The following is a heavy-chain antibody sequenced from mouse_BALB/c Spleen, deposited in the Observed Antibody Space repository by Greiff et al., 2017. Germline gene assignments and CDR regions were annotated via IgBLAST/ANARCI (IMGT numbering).Heavy chain of an antibody. Sequence: EVQVVESGPSLVKPSQTLSLTCSVTGDSITSGYWNWIRKFPGNKLEYMGYISYSGSTYYNPSLKSRISITRDTSKNQYYLQLNSVTTEDTATYYCARSPNWEAYAMDYWGQGTSVTVSS. D-gene: IGHD4-1*02. CDR3: ARSPNWEAYAMDY. V-gene: IGHV3-8*02. CDR1: GDSITSGY. CDR2: ISYSGST. J-gene: IGHJ4*01.